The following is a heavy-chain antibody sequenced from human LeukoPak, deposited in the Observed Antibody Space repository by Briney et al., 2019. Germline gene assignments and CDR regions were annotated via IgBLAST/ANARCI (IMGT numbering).Heavy chain of an antibody. CDR3: ARGSTARYYYDGSGYYRGAVDY. J-gene: IGHJ4*02. CDR2: ISAYNGNT. D-gene: IGHD3-22*01. Sequence: GASVKVSCKASGYTFTTYGISWVRQAPGQGLEWMGWISAYNGNTNYAQKFQGRVTMTTDTSTSTAYMELRSLRSDDTAVYYCARGSTARYYYDGSGYYRGAVDYWGQGTLVTISS. CDR1: GYTFTTYG. V-gene: IGHV1-18*01.